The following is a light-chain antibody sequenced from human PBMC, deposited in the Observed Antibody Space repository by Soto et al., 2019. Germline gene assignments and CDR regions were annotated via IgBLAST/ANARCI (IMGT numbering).Light chain of an antibody. V-gene: IGLV2-14*03. CDR1: SSDIGGYNY. Sequence: QSALTHPASVSGSPGQSITISCTGTSSDIGGYNYVSWYQQHPGKAPKLMIFDITNRPSGVSNRFSGSKSANTASLTISGLQAEDEADYYCSSYTTSSTVVFGGGTKLTVL. CDR3: SSYTTSSTVV. CDR2: DIT. J-gene: IGLJ2*01.